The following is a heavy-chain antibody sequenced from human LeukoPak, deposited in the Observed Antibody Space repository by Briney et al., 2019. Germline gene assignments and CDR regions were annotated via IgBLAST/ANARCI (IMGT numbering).Heavy chain of an antibody. V-gene: IGHV3-23*01. J-gene: IGHJ4*02. CDR3: AKDWASYYYAPGSYLFAY. Sequence: GGSLRLSCAASGFTFSHFAMSWVRQAPGKGLEWVAGIDGSGVTTYHADSGRGRFISARYNSENTLYLQMNSLRPEDSAMYFCAKDWASYYYAPGSYLFAYSGPGIPVTVSS. CDR1: GFTFSHFA. D-gene: IGHD3-10*01. CDR2: IDGSGVTT.